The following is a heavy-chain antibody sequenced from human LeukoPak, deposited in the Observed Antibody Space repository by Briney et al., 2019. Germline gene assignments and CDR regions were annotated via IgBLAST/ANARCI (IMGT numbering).Heavy chain of an antibody. V-gene: IGHV4-39*07. Sequence: SETLSLTCTVSGGSISSSSYYWGWIRQPPGKGLEWIGSIYYSGSTYYNPSLKSRVTISVDTSKNQFSLKLSSVTAADTAVYYCARDPPEAAVVSTSYFDYWGQGTLVTVSS. D-gene: IGHD4-23*01. CDR1: GGSISSSSYY. CDR2: IYYSGST. J-gene: IGHJ4*02. CDR3: ARDPPEAAVVSTSYFDY.